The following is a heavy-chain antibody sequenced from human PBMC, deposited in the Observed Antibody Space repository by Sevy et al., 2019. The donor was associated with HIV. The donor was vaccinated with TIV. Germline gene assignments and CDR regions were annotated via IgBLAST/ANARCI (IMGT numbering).Heavy chain of an antibody. CDR2: IYYSGST. CDR1: GDSISSYY. CDR3: ARDLSGSYGDAFDI. J-gene: IGHJ3*02. V-gene: IGHV4-59*01. Sequence: SETLSLTCTVSGDSISSYYWSWIRQPPGKGLEWIGYIYYSGSTNYNPSLKSRVTISVDTSKNQFSLKLSSVTAADTAVYYCARDLSGSYGDAFDIWGQGTMVTVSS. D-gene: IGHD1-26*01.